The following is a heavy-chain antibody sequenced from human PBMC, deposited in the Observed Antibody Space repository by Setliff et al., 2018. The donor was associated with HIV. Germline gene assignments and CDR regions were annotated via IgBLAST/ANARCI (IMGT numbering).Heavy chain of an antibody. D-gene: IGHD2-15*01. CDR3: ARGVPGICSGGTCYLEY. Sequence: PGGSLRLSCAASGFTFSSYGMHWVRQAPGKGLGWGTFIRHDGINEDYRDSVKGRFSVSRDNSKNTVFLQMNSLRVEDTALYYCARGVPGICSGGTCYLEYWGQGALVTVSS. J-gene: IGHJ4*02. V-gene: IGHV3-30*02. CDR1: GFTFSSYG. CDR2: IRHDGINE.